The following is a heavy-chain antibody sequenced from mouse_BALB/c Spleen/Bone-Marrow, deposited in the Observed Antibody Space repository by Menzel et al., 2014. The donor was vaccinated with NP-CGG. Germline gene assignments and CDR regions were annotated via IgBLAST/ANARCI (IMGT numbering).Heavy chain of an antibody. CDR1: GYTFTEYT. J-gene: IGHJ2*01. Sequence: EVQLQQSGPDLVKPGASVKISCKTSGYTFTEYTMHWVKQSHVKSLEWIGGINPNNGGTSYSQKFKGKATWTVDKSSSTAYMELRSLTSEDSAAYYCARRWLLRLYFDYWGQGTTLTVSS. D-gene: IGHD2-3*01. CDR2: INPNNGGT. CDR3: ARRWLLRLYFDY. V-gene: IGHV1-18*01.